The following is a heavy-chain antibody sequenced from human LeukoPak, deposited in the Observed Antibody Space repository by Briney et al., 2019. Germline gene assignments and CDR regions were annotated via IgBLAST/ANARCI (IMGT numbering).Heavy chain of an antibody. V-gene: IGHV3-15*01. CDR3: TTFRAAGTESDDY. J-gene: IGHJ4*02. CDR2: IKSKTDGGTT. CDR1: GFTFSNAW. Sequence: PGGSLRLSCAASGFTFSNAWMSWVRQAPGKGLEWVGRIKSKTDGGTTDYAAPVKGRFTISRDDSKNTLDLQMNSLKTEDTAVYYCTTFRAAGTESDDYWGQGTLVTVSS. D-gene: IGHD6-13*01.